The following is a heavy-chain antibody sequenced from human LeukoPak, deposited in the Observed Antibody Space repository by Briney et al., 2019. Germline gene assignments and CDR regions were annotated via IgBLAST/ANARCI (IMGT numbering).Heavy chain of an antibody. CDR3: ARERDGSGSPSDY. V-gene: IGHV3-74*01. CDR1: GFTSSSYW. Sequence: GGSLRLSCAASGFTSSSYWMHWVRQAPGKGLVWVSRINSDGSSTSYADSVKGRFTISRDNAKNTLYLQMNSLRAEDTAVYYCARERDGSGSPSDYWGQGTLVTVSS. CDR2: INSDGSST. D-gene: IGHD3-10*01. J-gene: IGHJ4*02.